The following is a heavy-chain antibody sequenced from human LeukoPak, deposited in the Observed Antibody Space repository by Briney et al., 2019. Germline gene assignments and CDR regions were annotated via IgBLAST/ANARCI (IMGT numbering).Heavy chain of an antibody. Sequence: PSETLSLTCTVSGGSVSSGSYYWSWIRQPPGKGLEWIGYIYYSGSTYYNPSLKSRVTISVDTSKNQFSLKLSSVTAADTAVYYCARHLPTIAARSVSVGYGMDVWGQGTTVTVSS. V-gene: IGHV4-61*01. CDR3: ARHLPTIAARSVSVGYGMDV. CDR2: IYYSGST. D-gene: IGHD6-6*01. J-gene: IGHJ6*02. CDR1: GGSVSSGSYY.